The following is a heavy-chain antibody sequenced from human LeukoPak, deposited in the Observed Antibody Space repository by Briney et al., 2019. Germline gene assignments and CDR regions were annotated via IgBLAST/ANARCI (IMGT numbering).Heavy chain of an antibody. Sequence: SETLSLTCAVYGGSFSGYYWGWIRQPPGKGLEWIGSIYYSGSTYYNPSLKSRVTISVDTSKNQFSLKLSSVTAADTAVYYCARQGYYDSSGYPWDAFDIWGQGTMVSVSS. CDR1: GGSFSGYY. V-gene: IGHV4-39*01. D-gene: IGHD3-22*01. CDR3: ARQGYYDSSGYPWDAFDI. J-gene: IGHJ3*02. CDR2: IYYSGST.